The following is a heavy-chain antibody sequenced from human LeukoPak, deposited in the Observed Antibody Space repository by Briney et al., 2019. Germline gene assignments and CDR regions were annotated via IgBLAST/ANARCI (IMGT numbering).Heavy chain of an antibody. Sequence: SVKVSCKASGGTFSSNAITWVRQAPGLGLEWMGRIIPMFGITNYARKFQGRVTITADKSTSAAYMELSSLRFEDTAIYYCASGRVPDYGHLDYYYYGLDVWGQGTSVTVSS. CDR2: IIPMFGIT. D-gene: IGHD4-17*01. CDR3: ASGRVPDYGHLDYYYYGLDV. J-gene: IGHJ6*02. V-gene: IGHV1-69*04. CDR1: GGTFSSNA.